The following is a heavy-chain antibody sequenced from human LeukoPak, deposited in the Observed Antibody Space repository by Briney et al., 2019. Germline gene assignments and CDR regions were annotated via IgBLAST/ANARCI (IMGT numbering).Heavy chain of an antibody. Sequence: GGSLRLSCAASGFTFSSYAMSWVRQAPGKGLEWVANIQQHGSETYYGDSVKGRFTISRDNAKNSLYLQMNSLRAEDTAVYYCATYSSSNGREFQYWGQGTLATVSS. CDR3: ATYSSSNGREFQY. CDR1: GFTFSSYA. V-gene: IGHV3-7*01. D-gene: IGHD2-2*01. CDR2: IQQHGSET. J-gene: IGHJ1*01.